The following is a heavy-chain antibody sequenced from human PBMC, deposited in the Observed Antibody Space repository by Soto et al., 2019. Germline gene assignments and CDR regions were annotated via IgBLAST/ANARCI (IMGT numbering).Heavy chain of an antibody. CDR3: ARGKAGFTIFGVVTKDYYYYYMDV. V-gene: IGHV3-53*04. Sequence: GGSLRLSCAASGFTVSSNYMSWVRQAPGKGLEWISVIYSGGSTYYADSVKGRFTISRHNSKNTLYLQMNSLRAEDTAVYYCARGKAGFTIFGVVTKDYYYYYMDVWGKGTTVTVSS. J-gene: IGHJ6*03. CDR2: IYSGGST. CDR1: GFTVSSNY. D-gene: IGHD3-3*01.